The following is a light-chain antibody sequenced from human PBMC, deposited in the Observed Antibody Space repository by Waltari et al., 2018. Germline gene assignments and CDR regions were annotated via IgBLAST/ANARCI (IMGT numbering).Light chain of an antibody. CDR2: EVS. CDR3: CSYAGTIPFV. CDR1: SSDLGSFNI. J-gene: IGLJ1*01. V-gene: IGLV2-23*02. Sequence: QSALTQTAPVSGSPGQSLTISCTGTSSDLGSFNIVSRYQQHPGKAPKLMIYEVSQRPSGVSNRFSGSKSVNTASLTISGLQAEDEADYYCCSYAGTIPFVFGTGTKVTVL.